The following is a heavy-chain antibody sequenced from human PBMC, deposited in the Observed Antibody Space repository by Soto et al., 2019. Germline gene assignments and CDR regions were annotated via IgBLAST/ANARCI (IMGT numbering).Heavy chain of an antibody. D-gene: IGHD3-22*01. CDR3: AKDIRDYYDSSGFDY. J-gene: IGHJ4*02. Sequence: PGGSLRLSCAASGFTFDDYAIHWVRQAPGKGLEWVSGISWNSGSIGYADSVKGRFTISRDNAKNSLYLQMNSLRAEDTALYYCAKDIRDYYDSSGFDYWGQGTLVTVSS. V-gene: IGHV3-9*01. CDR1: GFTFDDYA. CDR2: ISWNSGSI.